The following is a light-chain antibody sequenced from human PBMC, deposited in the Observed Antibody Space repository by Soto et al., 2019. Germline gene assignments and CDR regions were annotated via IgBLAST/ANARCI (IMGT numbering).Light chain of an antibody. CDR1: QSVSSD. Sequence: EIVMTQSPGTLSVSPGERATLSCRASQSVSSDLAWYHQKPGQAPRLLIYGASTRATGIPARFSGSGSGTEFTLTISSLQSVDFAVYSCQQYNNWPWTFGQGTKVDIK. V-gene: IGKV3-15*01. J-gene: IGKJ1*01. CDR3: QQYNNWPWT. CDR2: GAS.